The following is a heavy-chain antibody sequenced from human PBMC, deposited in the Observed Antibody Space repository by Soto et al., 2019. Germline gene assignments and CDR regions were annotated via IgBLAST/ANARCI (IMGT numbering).Heavy chain of an antibody. CDR3: ARGFSGGYYDSGGHYSAY. Sequence: PGGSLRLSCAASGFTFSSYAMHWVRQAPGKGLEWVAVISYDGSNKYYADSVKGRFTISRDNSKNTLYLQMNSLRAEDTAVYYCARGFSGGYYDSGGHYSAYWGQGTLVTVSS. J-gene: IGHJ4*02. D-gene: IGHD3-22*01. CDR1: GFTFSSYA. V-gene: IGHV3-30-3*01. CDR2: ISYDGSNK.